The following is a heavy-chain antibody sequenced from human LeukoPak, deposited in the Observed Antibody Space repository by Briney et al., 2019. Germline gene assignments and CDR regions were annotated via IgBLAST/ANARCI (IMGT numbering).Heavy chain of an antibody. V-gene: IGHV4-4*07. CDR2: IYSNGGT. J-gene: IGHJ5*02. D-gene: IGHD2-2*02. CDR1: GDSISYYD. Sequence: SETLSLTCSVSGDSISYYDWTWIRQPAGKGLEWIGRIYSNGGTNYNPSLNSRVTMSIDTAKNQFSLNLSSVTAAATAIYYCARVHNSGPGYCSGTSCYRLGGWFDTWGQGTLVTVSS. CDR3: ARVHNSGPGYCSGTSCYRLGGWFDT.